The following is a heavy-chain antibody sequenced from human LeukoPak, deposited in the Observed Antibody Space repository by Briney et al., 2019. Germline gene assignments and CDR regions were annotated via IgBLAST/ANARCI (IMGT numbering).Heavy chain of an antibody. CDR1: GFTFSNYA. CDR2: ILGSGAST. Sequence: PGASLRLSCAASGFTFSNYAMSWVRQAPGKGLEWVSAILGSGASTYYADSVKGRFTVARHNSKSNLYLQMNSLRAEDTALYYCAKWGDYDVLTGYYVPDYWGQGPLVTVSS. V-gene: IGHV3-23*01. CDR3: AKWGDYDVLTGYYVPDY. D-gene: IGHD3-9*01. J-gene: IGHJ4*02.